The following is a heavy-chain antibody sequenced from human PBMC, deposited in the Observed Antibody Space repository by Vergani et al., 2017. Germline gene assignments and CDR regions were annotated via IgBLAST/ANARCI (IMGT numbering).Heavy chain of an antibody. CDR3: AKVLKCISTSCYLAPLDY. CDR2: ISGSGGST. D-gene: IGHD2-2*01. CDR1: GFRVTTYY. V-gene: IGHV3-23*01. J-gene: IGHJ4*02. Sequence: VELLESGGGLAQPGGSLRVSCSASGFRVTTYYMSWVRQAPGKGLEWVSAISGSGGSTYYADSVKGRFTISRDNSKNTLYLQMNSLRAEDTAVYYCAKVLKCISTSCYLAPLDYWGQGTLVTVSS.